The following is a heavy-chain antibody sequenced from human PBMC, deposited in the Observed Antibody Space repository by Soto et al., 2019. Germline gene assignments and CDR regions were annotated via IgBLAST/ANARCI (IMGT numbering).Heavy chain of an antibody. CDR1: GGSIRSYH. J-gene: IGHJ4*02. CDR3: ADMRGQWLPRD. Sequence: TXXTLSLTFSVSGGSIRSYHWSWIRQSPGRGLEWIAYTSNSAPTIYNPSLKSRVTISADTSKNQFSLRLRSVTAADTAVYYCADMRGQWLPRDWGQGILVTVSS. V-gene: IGHV4-59*08. CDR2: TSNSAPT. D-gene: IGHD6-19*01.